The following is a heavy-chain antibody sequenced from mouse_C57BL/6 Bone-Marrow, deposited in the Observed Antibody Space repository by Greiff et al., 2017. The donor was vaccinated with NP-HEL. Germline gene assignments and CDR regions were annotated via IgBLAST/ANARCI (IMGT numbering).Heavy chain of an antibody. J-gene: IGHJ2*01. D-gene: IGHD4-1*01. CDR2: LSDGGSYT. V-gene: IGHV5-4*01. CDR1: GFTFSSYA. Sequence: EVKLVESGGGLVKPGGSLKLSCAASGFTFSSYAMSWVRQTPEKRLEWVATLSDGGSYTYYPDNVKGRFTISRDNAKNNLYLQMSHLKSEDTAMYYCAREHGTGTGYWGQGTTLTVSS. CDR3: AREHGTGTGY.